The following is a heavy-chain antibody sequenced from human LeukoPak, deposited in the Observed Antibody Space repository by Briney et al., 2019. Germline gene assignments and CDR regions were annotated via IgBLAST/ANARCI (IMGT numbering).Heavy chain of an antibody. J-gene: IGHJ4*02. D-gene: IGHD2-8*02. Sequence: GESLKISCKGSGYSFSSYWISWVRQMPGKSLEWMGRIDPGDSFTKYRPSLEGRVTISADKSLSTVYLQWSSLKASDTAIYYCARDGGGVSSWVSHWGQGTLVTVSS. CDR2: IDPGDSFT. CDR1: GYSFSSYW. CDR3: ARDGGGVSSWVSH. V-gene: IGHV5-10-1*01.